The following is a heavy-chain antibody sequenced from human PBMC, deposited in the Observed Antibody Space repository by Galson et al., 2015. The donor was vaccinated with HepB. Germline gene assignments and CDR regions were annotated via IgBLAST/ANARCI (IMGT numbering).Heavy chain of an antibody. J-gene: IGHJ4*02. V-gene: IGHV6-1*01. Sequence: CAISGDSVSRTSAAWNWIRQSPSRGLEWLGRTYYRTKWHYDYALSLKTRITINPDTSKNQFSLHLNSVTPDDTAVYFCARDLGSAAATYFDYWGQGTLVTVSS. D-gene: IGHD6-13*01. CDR1: GDSVSRTSAA. CDR2: TYYRTKWHY. CDR3: ARDLGSAAATYFDY.